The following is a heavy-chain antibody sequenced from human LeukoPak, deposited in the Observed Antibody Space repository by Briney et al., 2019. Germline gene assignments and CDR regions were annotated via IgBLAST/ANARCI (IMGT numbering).Heavy chain of an antibody. D-gene: IGHD6-13*01. Sequence: PGGSLRLSCTASGFTFGDYAMGWVRQAPGKGLEWVGFISSKVFGGTTEYAASVKGRFTISRDDSKSIAYLQMNSLKTEDTAVYYCTRDLVAAAASNYYYYGVDVWGQGTTVTVSS. CDR3: TRDLVAAAASNYYYYGVDV. CDR2: ISSKVFGGTT. J-gene: IGHJ6*02. CDR1: GFTFGDYA. V-gene: IGHV3-49*04.